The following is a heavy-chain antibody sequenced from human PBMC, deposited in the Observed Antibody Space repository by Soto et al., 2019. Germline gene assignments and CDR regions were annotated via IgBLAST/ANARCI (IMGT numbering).Heavy chain of an antibody. J-gene: IGHJ6*02. CDR3: ATSGWNEDFYYYYGMDV. D-gene: IGHD6-19*01. V-gene: IGHV4-4*02. Sequence: SETLSLTCAVSGDSVTRSNWWSWVRQSPGKGLEWIGEIYHSGNTKYNPSLESRITMSVDKAKNQLSLKMTSVTAADTAVYYCATSGWNEDFYYYYGMDVWGQGTTVTVSS. CDR2: IYHSGNT. CDR1: GDSVTRSNW.